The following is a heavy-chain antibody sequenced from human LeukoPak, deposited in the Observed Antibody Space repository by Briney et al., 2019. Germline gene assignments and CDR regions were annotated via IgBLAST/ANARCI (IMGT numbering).Heavy chain of an antibody. J-gene: IGHJ4*02. Sequence: GGSLRLSCGASGFTFSANALSWVRQAPGKGLEWVSTIYDGGSNTNYAGSVKGRFTISRDNSKNTLYLQMNSLRAEDTAVYYCAGHGSSSGWGQGTLVTVSS. CDR2: IYDGGSNT. D-gene: IGHD6-6*01. CDR1: GFTFSANA. V-gene: IGHV3-23*01. CDR3: AGHGSSSG.